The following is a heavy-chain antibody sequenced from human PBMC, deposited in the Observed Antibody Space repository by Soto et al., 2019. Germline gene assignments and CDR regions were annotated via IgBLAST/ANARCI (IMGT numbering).Heavy chain of an antibody. Sequence: EVQLVESGGGLVKPGGSLTLSCAASGFSFSNVWMSWVRQAPGKGLEWVVHIKSKSVGGTTDYTAPVKGRFTISRDDSKDTLYLQMNSLTAEDTAVYYCTTYSTQTFCDGGPCYSVQPKIHDSWGQGILVTVSS. CDR3: TTYSTQTFCDGGPCYSVQPKIHDS. CDR2: IKSKSVGGTT. V-gene: IGHV3-15*01. CDR1: GFSFSNVW. D-gene: IGHD2-15*01. J-gene: IGHJ4*02.